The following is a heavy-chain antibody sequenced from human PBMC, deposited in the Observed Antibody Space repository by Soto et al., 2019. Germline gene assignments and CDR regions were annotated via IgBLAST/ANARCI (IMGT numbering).Heavy chain of an antibody. J-gene: IGHJ6*02. Sequence: QVQLVQSGAEVKKPGSSVKVSCKASGGTFSSYAISWVRQAPGQGLEWMGGIIPIFGTANYAQKFQGRVTITADESTSTDYMELSSLRSEDTAVYYCEYLPDYYYGMDVWGQGTTVTVSS. CDR2: IIPIFGTA. CDR1: GGTFSSYA. CDR3: EYLPDYYYGMDV. V-gene: IGHV1-69*12.